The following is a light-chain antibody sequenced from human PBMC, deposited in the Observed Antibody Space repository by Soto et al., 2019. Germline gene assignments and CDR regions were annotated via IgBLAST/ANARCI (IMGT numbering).Light chain of an antibody. CDR1: NSDVGAHNF. CDR2: EVS. CDR3: NSYTSSNTYV. J-gene: IGLJ1*01. Sequence: QSVLTQPASVSGSPGQAITISCSGSNSDVGAHNFVSWYQHHPGKAPKLMIYEVSNRPSGVSNRFSGSKSGNTASLTISGLQAEDEADYYCNSYTSSNTYVFGSGTKVTVL. V-gene: IGLV2-14*01.